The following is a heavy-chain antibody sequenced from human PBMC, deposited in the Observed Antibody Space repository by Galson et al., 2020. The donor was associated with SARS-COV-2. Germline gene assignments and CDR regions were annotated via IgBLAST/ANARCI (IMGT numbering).Heavy chain of an antibody. J-gene: IGHJ1*01. CDR3: ARNGRDCSGGICYGAEYFQH. Sequence: GESLKISCAASGFTFSDYYMSWIRQAPGKGLEWVSYISSSTSYTSYADPVKGRFTISRDNAKNSLYLQMNSLRAEDTAVYYCARNGRDCSGGICYGAEYFQHWGQGTLVTVSS. D-gene: IGHD2-15*01. V-gene: IGHV3-11*06. CDR1: GFTFSDYY. CDR2: ISSSTSYT.